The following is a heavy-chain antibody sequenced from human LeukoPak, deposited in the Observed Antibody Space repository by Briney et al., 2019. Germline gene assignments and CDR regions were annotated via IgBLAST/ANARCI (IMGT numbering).Heavy chain of an antibody. J-gene: IGHJ4*02. D-gene: IGHD3-22*01. CDR1: GFTFSSYA. CDR3: AKDQSIRATYYYDSSGYYFGSATDY. Sequence: PGGSLRLSCAASGFTFSSYAMSWVRQAPGEGLEWVSAISGSGGSTYYADSVKGRFTISRDNSKNTLYLQMNSLRAEDTAVYYCAKDQSIRATYYYDSSGYYFGSATDYWGQGTLVTVSS. V-gene: IGHV3-23*01. CDR2: ISGSGGST.